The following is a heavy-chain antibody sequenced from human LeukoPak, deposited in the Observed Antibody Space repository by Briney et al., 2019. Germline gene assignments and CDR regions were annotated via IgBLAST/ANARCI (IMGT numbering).Heavy chain of an antibody. V-gene: IGHV3-11*01. CDR2: ISNSDTTI. J-gene: IGHJ4*02. CDR1: GFTFSDYY. D-gene: IGHD4-23*01. CDR3: ARSTVTPDY. Sequence: GGSLRLSCAASGFTFSDYYMSWIRQAPGKGLEWVSYISNSDTTIYYADSVKGRFTVSRDNSRNSLYVQMDSLRAEDTAVYYCARSTVTPDYWGQGTLVTVSS.